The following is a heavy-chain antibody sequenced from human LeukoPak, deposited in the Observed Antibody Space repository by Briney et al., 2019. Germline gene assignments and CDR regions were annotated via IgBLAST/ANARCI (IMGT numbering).Heavy chain of an antibody. CDR2: IIPNFGTA. CDR3: AWGAMVVTPFDY. J-gene: IGHJ4*02. V-gene: IGHV1-69*05. D-gene: IGHD4-23*01. Sequence: GASVKVSCKASGGTFSSYAISWVRQAPGQGLEWMGRIIPNFGTANYAQKFQGRVTITTDESTSTAYMELSSLRSEDTAVYYCAWGAMVVTPFDYWGQGTLVTVSS. CDR1: GGTFSSYA.